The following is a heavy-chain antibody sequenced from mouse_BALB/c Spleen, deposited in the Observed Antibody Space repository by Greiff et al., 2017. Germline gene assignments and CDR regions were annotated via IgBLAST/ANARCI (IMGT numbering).Heavy chain of an antibody. CDR2: ISSGSSTI. V-gene: IGHV5-17*02. J-gene: IGHJ2*01. D-gene: IGHD2-4*01. CDR1: GFTFSSFG. Sequence: EVMLVESGGGLVQPGGFRKLSCAASGFTFSSFGMHWVRQAPEKGLEWVAYISSGSSTIYYADTVKGRFTISRDNPKNTLFLQMTSLRSEDTAMYYCARRTMITTWGFDYWGQGTTLTVSS. CDR3: ARRTMITTWGFDY.